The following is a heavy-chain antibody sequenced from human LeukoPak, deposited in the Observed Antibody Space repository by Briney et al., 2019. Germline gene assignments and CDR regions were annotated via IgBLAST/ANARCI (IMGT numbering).Heavy chain of an antibody. CDR3: AKDGRAVDRRGGWHIDY. V-gene: IGHV3-30*02. Sequence: GGSLRLSCAASGFSFSTYGIHWVRQAPGKGLEWLTFIWDDGSLKYYADSVKDRFTVSRDNSKNTVDLQMNSLRGEDTAVYYCAKDGRAVDRRGGWHIDYWGQGTLVTVSS. D-gene: IGHD6-19*01. CDR2: IWDDGSLK. CDR1: GFSFSTYG. J-gene: IGHJ4*02.